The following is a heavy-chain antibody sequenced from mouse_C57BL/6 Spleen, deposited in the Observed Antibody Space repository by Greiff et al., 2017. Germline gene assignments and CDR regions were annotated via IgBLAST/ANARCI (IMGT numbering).Heavy chain of an antibody. J-gene: IGHJ2*01. CDR3: ERRTVVATDY. V-gene: IGHV5-17*01. CDR2: ISSGSSTI. Sequence: EVKVVESGGGLVKPGGSLTLSCAASGFTFSDYGMHWVRQAPEKGLEWVAYISSGSSTIYYADTVKGRFTISRDNAKNTLFLQITSLRSEDTAMYYCERRTVVATDYWGQGTTLTVSS. CDR1: GFTFSDYG. D-gene: IGHD1-1*01.